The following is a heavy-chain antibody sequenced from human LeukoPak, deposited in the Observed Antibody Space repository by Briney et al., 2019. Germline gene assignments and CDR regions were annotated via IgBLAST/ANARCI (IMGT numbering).Heavy chain of an antibody. CDR3: AKSNGYGLIDI. CDR2: IYYTGTT. D-gene: IGHD3-10*01. CDR1: GNSIGTTYY. V-gene: IGHV4-39*07. J-gene: IGHJ3*02. Sequence: SETLSLTCSVSGNSIGTTYYWGVIRQPPGKGLEWIAAIYYTGTTYYKPSLKSRVTISLDTSRNQFSLKLNSVTAADTAVYYCAKSNGYGLIDIWGQGTMVTVSS.